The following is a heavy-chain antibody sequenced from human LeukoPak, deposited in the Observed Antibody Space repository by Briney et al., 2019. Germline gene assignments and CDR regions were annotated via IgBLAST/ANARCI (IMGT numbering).Heavy chain of an antibody. CDR3: ARGGLYWHI. CDR1: GFTFSSYW. J-gene: IGHJ3*02. CDR2: IKQDGREK. D-gene: IGHD2-15*01. V-gene: IGHV3-7*04. Sequence: PGGSLRLSCAASGFTFSSYWMSWVRQAPGKGLEWVAKIKQDGREKYYVDSVKGRFTISRDNTQNSLYLQMNSLRAEDTALYYCARGGLYWHIWGQGTMVTVSS.